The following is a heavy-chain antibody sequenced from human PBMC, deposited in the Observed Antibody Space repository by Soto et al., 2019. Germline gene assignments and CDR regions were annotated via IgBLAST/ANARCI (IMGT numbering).Heavy chain of an antibody. CDR1: GYTFTSYG. V-gene: IGHV1-18*04. CDR2: ISAYNGNT. J-gene: IGHJ6*02. Sequence: ASVKVSCKASGYTFTSYGISWVRQAPGQGLEWTGWISAYNGNTNYAQKLQGRVTMTTDTSTSTAYMELRSLRSDDTAVYYCARRGYSYGSYYYYYGMDVWGQGTTVTVSS. D-gene: IGHD5-18*01. CDR3: ARRGYSYGSYYYYYGMDV.